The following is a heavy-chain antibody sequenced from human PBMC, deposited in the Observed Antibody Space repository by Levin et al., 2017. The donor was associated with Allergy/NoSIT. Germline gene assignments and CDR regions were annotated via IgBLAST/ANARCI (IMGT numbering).Heavy chain of an antibody. CDR3: ARDLGYYDILTGYYF. Sequence: GESLKISCAASGFTFSSYSMNWVRQAPGKGLEWVSSISSSSSYIYYADSVKGRFTISRDNAKNSLYLQMNSLRAEDTAVYYCARDLGYYDILTGYYFGGQGTLVTVSS. CDR2: ISSSSSYI. V-gene: IGHV3-21*01. D-gene: IGHD3-9*01. J-gene: IGHJ4*02. CDR1: GFTFSSYS.